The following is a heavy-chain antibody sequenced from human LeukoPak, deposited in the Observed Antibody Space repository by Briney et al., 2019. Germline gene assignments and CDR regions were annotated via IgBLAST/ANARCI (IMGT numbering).Heavy chain of an antibody. CDR1: GGSLSGYY. J-gene: IGHJ4*02. CDR3: ARERAGL. D-gene: IGHD6-19*01. V-gene: IGHV4-34*01. Sequence: SETLSLTCAIYGGSLSGYYWSWIRQPPGKGLEWIGEINHSGSTNYNPSLKSRVTISLDTSKNQFSLKLSSVTAADTAVYYCARERAGLWGQGTLVTVSS. CDR2: INHSGST.